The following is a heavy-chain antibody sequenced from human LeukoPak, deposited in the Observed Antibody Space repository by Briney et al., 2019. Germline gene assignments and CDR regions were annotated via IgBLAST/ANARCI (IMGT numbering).Heavy chain of an antibody. CDR2: IYYSGST. CDR3: ARGYWFYFDY. CDR1: GGSISSRSYY. J-gene: IGHJ4*02. Sequence: TSETLSLTCTVSGGSISSRSYYWGWIRQPPGKGLEWIGSIYYSGSTYYNPSLKSRVTISVDTSKNQFSLKLNSVTAADTAMYYCARGYWFYFDYWGQGTLVTVSS. V-gene: IGHV4-39*07. D-gene: IGHD2-8*02.